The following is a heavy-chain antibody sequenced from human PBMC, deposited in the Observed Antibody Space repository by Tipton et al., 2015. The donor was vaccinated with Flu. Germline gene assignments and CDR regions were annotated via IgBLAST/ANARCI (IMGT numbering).Heavy chain of an antibody. CDR2: IYHSGSP. CDR1: GDSISSDYY. CDR3: ARYSSSVATYWYFDL. D-gene: IGHD6-6*01. Sequence: TLSLTCAVSGDSISSDYYWAWIRQPPGKGLEWIGTIYHSGSPNYNPSLKSRVTISKDTSKNQFSLTLNSVTAADTAMYYCARYSSSVATYWYFDLWGRGTLVTVSS. J-gene: IGHJ2*01. V-gene: IGHV4-38-2*01.